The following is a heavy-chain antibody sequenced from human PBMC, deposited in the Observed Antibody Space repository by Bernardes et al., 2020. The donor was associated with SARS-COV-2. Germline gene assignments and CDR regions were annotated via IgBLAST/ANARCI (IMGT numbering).Heavy chain of an antibody. D-gene: IGHD6-6*01. CDR3: ATGPYSSSDTNWFDP. J-gene: IGHJ5*02. CDR1: GYTLTELS. Sequence: ASVKVSCKVSGYTLTELSMHWVRQAPGKGLEWMGGFDPEDGETIYAQKFQGRVTMTEDTSTDTAYMELSSLRSEDTAVYYCATGPYSSSDTNWFDPWGQGPLVTVSS. V-gene: IGHV1-24*01. CDR2: FDPEDGET.